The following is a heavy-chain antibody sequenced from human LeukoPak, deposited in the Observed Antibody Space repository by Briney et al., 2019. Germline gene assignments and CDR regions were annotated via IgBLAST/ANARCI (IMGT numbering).Heavy chain of an antibody. J-gene: IGHJ4*02. D-gene: IGHD3-22*01. CDR3: ARDLLIYDSSGYYSAGDY. CDR2: ISYDGSNK. Sequence: PGGSLRLSCAASGFTFSSYSMNWVRQAPGKGLEWVAVISYDGSNKYYADSVKGRFTISRDNSKNTLYLQMNSLRAEDTAVYYCARDLLIYDSSGYYSAGDYWGQGTLVTVSS. CDR1: GFTFSSYS. V-gene: IGHV3-30*03.